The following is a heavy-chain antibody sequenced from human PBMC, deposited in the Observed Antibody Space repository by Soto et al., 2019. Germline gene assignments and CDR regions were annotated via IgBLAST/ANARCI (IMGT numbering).Heavy chain of an antibody. CDR2: INPNSGGT. J-gene: IGHJ4*02. D-gene: IGHD4-17*01. Sequence: ASVKVSCKACGYTFTGYYMHWVGQAPGQGLEWMGWINPNSGGTNYAQKFQGRVTMTRDTSISTAYMELSRLRYDDTAVYYCARVVGVDYGDYVGYFDYWGQGTLDTVSS. CDR1: GYTFTGYY. V-gene: IGHV1-2*02. CDR3: ARVVGVDYGDYVGYFDY.